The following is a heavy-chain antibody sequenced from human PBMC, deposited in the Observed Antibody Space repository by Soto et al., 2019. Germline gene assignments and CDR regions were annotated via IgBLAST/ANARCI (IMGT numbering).Heavy chain of an antibody. CDR3: ASSSSGGRMFDY. V-gene: IGHV1-69*06. D-gene: IGHD1-26*01. J-gene: IGHJ4*02. Sequence: SVKVSCKASGGTFSSYAISWVRQAPGQGLEWMGGIIPIFGTANYAQKFQGRVTITADKSTSTAYMELSSLRSEDTAVYYCASSSSGGRMFDYWGQGTLVTVSS. CDR2: IIPIFGTA. CDR1: GGTFSSYA.